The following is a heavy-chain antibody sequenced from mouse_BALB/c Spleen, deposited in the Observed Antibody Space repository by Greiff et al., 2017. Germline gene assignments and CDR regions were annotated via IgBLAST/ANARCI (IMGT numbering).Heavy chain of an antibody. J-gene: IGHJ2*01. CDR3: ARGGYYFFFDY. V-gene: IGHV14-1*02. Sequence: VQLKESGAELVRPGALVKLSCKASGFNIKDYYMHWVKQRPEQGLEWIGWIDPENGNTIYDPKFQGKASITADTSSNTAYLQLSSLTSEDTAVYYCARGGYYFFFDYWGQGTTLTVSS. CDR2: IDPENGNT. D-gene: IGHD2-3*01. CDR1: GFNIKDYY.